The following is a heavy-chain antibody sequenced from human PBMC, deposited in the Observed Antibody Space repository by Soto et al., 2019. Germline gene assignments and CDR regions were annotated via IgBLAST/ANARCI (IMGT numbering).Heavy chain of an antibody. D-gene: IGHD3-16*02. CDR2: IYWDDDK. CDR1: GFSLRTSGVG. Sequence: QITLKESGPTLVNPTQTLTLTCTFSGFSLRTSGVGVAWIRQAPGKALEWLALIYWDDDKRYSPSLKTRLTITKDTSKNQVVLTMTNMDLVDTATYYCAHSYDYIWGSYGYTWFDPWGQGTPVTVSS. V-gene: IGHV2-5*02. CDR3: AHSYDYIWGSYGYTWFDP. J-gene: IGHJ5*02.